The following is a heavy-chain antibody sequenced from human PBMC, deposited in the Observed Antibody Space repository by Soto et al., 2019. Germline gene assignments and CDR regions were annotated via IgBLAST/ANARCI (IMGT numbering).Heavy chain of an antibody. J-gene: IGHJ4*02. V-gene: IGHV4-59*01. Sequence: PSETLSLTCTFSCGSIISYYWSWIRQPPGKGLEWIGYIYYSGSTNYNPSLKSRVTISVDTSKNQFSLKLSSVTAADTAVYYCAKGSGGSSHYFDYWGQGTLVTVSS. D-gene: IGHD2-15*01. CDR3: AKGSGGSSHYFDY. CDR2: IYYSGST. CDR1: CGSIISYY.